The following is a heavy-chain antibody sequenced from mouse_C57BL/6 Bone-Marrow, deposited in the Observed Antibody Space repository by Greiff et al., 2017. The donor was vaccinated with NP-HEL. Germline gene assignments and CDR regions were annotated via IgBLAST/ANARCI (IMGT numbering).Heavy chain of an antibody. Sequence: EVKLLESGGDLVKPGGSLKLSCAASGFTFSSYGMSWVRQTPDKRLEWVATISSGGSYTYYPDSVKGRFTISRDNAKNTLYLQMSSLKSEDTAMYYCARGQFDYYGSSENAMDYWGQGTSVTVSS. CDR3: ARGQFDYYGSSENAMDY. CDR1: GFTFSSYG. V-gene: IGHV5-6*01. D-gene: IGHD1-1*01. CDR2: ISSGGSYT. J-gene: IGHJ4*01.